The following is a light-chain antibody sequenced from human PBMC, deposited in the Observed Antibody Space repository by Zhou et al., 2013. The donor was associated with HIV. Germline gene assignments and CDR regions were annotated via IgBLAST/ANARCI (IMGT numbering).Light chain of an antibody. Sequence: DIQMTQSPSSVSVSVGDTVTITCRASEDISSSLAWYQHAPGRGPKLLIYGASRLQGGVPSRFSGSGSGTDFTLTISGLQSDDFATYYCQQYYSYPRTFGQGVRVEVK. CDR1: EDISSS. V-gene: IGKV1-12*01. J-gene: IGKJ1*01. CDR2: GAS. CDR3: QQYYSYPRT.